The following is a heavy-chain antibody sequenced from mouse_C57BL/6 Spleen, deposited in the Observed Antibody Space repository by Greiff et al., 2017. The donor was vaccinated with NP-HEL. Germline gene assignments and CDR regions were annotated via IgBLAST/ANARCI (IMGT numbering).Heavy chain of an antibody. CDR1: GYAFSSYW. Sequence: VQLQQSGAELVKPGASVKISCKASGYAFSSYWMNWVKQRPGKGLEWIGQIYPGDGDTNYHGKFKGKATLTADKSSSTAYMQLSSLTSEDSAVYFCATMITGGFAYWGQGTLVTVAA. CDR3: ATMITGGFAY. V-gene: IGHV1-80*01. D-gene: IGHD2-4*01. J-gene: IGHJ3*01. CDR2: IYPGDGDT.